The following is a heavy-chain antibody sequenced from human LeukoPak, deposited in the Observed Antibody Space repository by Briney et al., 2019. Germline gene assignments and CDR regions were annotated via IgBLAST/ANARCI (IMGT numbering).Heavy chain of an antibody. V-gene: IGHV4-39*07. CDR2: IFYSGST. J-gene: IGHJ4*02. D-gene: IGHD3-10*01. CDR1: GGSISSSGYY. CDR3: ARTIYASGSYYTQHFDY. Sequence: PSETLSLTCTVSGGSISSSGYYWGWIRQPPGKGLEWIGSIFYSGSTFYNPSLKSRVTISVDTSKNQFSLILSSLTAADTAVYYCARTIYASGSYYTQHFDYWGQGTLVTVSS.